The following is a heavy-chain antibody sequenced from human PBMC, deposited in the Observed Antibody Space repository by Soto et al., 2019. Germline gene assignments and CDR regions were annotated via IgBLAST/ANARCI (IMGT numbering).Heavy chain of an antibody. CDR3: ARETYYYDSSGLGGHYFDY. D-gene: IGHD3-22*01. CDR2: IIPIFGTA. Sequence: QVQLVQSGAEVKKPGSSVKVSCKASGGTFSSYAISWVRQAPGQGLEWMGGIIPIFGTANYAQKFQGRVTITADESTRTAYMELSSLRSEDTAVYYCARETYYYDSSGLGGHYFDYWGQGTLVTVSS. V-gene: IGHV1-69*01. CDR1: GGTFSSYA. J-gene: IGHJ4*02.